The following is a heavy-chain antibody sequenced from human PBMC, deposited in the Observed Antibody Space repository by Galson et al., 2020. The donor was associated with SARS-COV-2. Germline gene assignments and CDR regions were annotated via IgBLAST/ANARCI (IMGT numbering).Heavy chain of an antibody. J-gene: IGHJ4*02. D-gene: IGHD2-15*01. CDR3: ASRGVVVADTSFDY. V-gene: IGHV3-74*01. Sequence: GGSLRLSCAASGFTFSRYAMHWVRQGPGKGLVWVSRINSDGSTTYADSVKGRFTISRDNAKNTLYLQMTRLRAEDTAVYYCASRGVVVADTSFDYWGQGTLVTVSS. CDR1: GFTFSRYA. CDR2: INSDGST.